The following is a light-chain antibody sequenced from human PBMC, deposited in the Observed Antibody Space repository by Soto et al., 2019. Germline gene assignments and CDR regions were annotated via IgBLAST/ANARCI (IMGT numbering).Light chain of an antibody. J-gene: IGKJ1*01. CDR2: GAS. CDR3: PQSGSATSP. Sequence: ILLTQSPCTVSLAQGERATLSCRASQGIXSSYLAWYQQKPGQAPSLPXAGASSMATGSPDRLSGSGSATAFTLTISRREPDDLEAYYCPQSGSATSPFAQGTKVDIK. V-gene: IGKV3-20*01. CDR1: QGIXSSY.